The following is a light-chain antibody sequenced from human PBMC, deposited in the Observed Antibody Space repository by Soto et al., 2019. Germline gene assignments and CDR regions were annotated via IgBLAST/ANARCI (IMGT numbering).Light chain of an antibody. CDR1: QTISSY. J-gene: IGKJ2*03. Sequence: EIVLTQSPATLSLSPGERATLSCRASQTISSYLAWYQHKPGQAPRLLIYDASSRTTDIPDRFSGSGSATDFLLTICRLEPEVLAVYYYQQYHSSPPYSFGQGTKLEI. V-gene: IGKV3-20*01. CDR3: QQYHSSPPYS. CDR2: DAS.